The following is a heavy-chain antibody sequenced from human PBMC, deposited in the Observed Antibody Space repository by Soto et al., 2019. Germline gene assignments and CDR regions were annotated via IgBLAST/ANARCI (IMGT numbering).Heavy chain of an antibody. V-gene: IGHV1-69*17. CDR2: INPMLRIT. J-gene: IGHJ6*02. CDR1: GNNFNNYF. CDR3: AGDPPPRSGIYYGMDV. D-gene: IGHD3-10*01. Sequence: QVQLVQSGAEVKKPGSSVKVSCKASGNNFNNYFINWVRQVPGQGLEWMGGINPMLRITQYRQQFQGRITVTADRSTGTSYRELSGLEFEDTAVYYWAGDPPPRSGIYYGMDVWGQGTTITVSS.